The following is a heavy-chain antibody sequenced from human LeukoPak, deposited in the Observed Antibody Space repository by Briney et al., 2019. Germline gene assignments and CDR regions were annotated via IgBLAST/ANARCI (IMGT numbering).Heavy chain of an antibody. CDR3: ARLAVAYFDS. D-gene: IGHD6-19*01. V-gene: IGHV3-66*04. J-gene: IGHJ4*02. CDR2: IYSSGST. Sequence: GGSLRLSCAASGFIVSSNYMGWVRQAPGKGLEWVSVIYSSGSTYYPDSVKGRFTISRDDSKNTLYLQMNSLGAEDSAVYYCARLAVAYFDSWGQGTLVTVSS. CDR1: GFIVSSNY.